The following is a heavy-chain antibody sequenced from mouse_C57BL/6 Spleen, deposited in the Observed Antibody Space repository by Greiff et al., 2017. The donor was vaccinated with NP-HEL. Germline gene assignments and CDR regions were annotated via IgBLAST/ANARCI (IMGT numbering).Heavy chain of an antibody. Sequence: QVQLQQSGAELVRPGASVTLSCKASGYTFTDYEMHWVKQTPVHGLEWIGAIDPETGGTAYNQKFKGKAILTADKSSSTAYMELRSLTSEDSAVYYCTRRRNYAIDYWGQGTSVTVSS. CDR1: GYTFTDYE. V-gene: IGHV1-15*01. CDR2: IDPETGGT. CDR3: TRRRNYAIDY. J-gene: IGHJ4*01.